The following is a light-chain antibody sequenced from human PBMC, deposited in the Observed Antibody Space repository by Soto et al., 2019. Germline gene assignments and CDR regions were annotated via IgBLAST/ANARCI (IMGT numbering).Light chain of an antibody. V-gene: IGLV2-23*02. CDR3: CSYVGSSILM. CDR1: SSDVGLYNL. Sequence: QSVLTQPASVSGSPGQSITISCTGTSSDVGLYNLVSWYQQLPGKAPKLIIYEVNERPSGISDRFSGSKSGNTASQTISGLQDEDEADYYCCSYVGSSILMFGGGTKLTVL. CDR2: EVN. J-gene: IGLJ3*02.